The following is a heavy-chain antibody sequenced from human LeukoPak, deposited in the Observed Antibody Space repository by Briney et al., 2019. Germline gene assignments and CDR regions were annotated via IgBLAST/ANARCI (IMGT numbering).Heavy chain of an antibody. CDR2: TYYRSKWYN. D-gene: IGHD6-19*01. CDR3: ARNSAYSSGWYGDPKYNWFDP. CDR1: GDSVSSNSAA. V-gene: IGHV6-1*01. J-gene: IGHJ5*02. Sequence: SQTLSLTCAISGDSVSSNSAAWNWIRQSPSRGLEWLGRTYYRSKWYNDYALSVKSRITINPDTSKNPFSLQLNSVTPEDTAVYYCARNSAYSSGWYGDPKYNWFDPWGQGTLVTVSS.